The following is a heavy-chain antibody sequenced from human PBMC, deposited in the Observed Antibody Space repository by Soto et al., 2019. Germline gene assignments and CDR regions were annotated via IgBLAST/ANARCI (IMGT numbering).Heavy chain of an antibody. CDR2: INHSGST. CDR1: GGSFSGYY. Sequence: SETLSLTCAVYGGSFSGYYWSWIRQPPGKGLEWIGEINHSGSTNYNPSLKSRVTISVDTSKNQFSLKLSSVTAADTAVYYCARSRIAAAVKGWFDPWGQGTLVTSPQ. D-gene: IGHD6-13*01. V-gene: IGHV4-34*01. J-gene: IGHJ5*02. CDR3: ARSRIAAAVKGWFDP.